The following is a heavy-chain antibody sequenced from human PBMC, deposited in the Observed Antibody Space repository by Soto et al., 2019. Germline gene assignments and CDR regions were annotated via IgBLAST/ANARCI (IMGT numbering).Heavy chain of an antibody. CDR2: IGIGSSTK. CDR3: AKDGDYHPHNWFDP. D-gene: IGHD4-17*01. Sequence: GGSLRLSCAASGFTFRNYGMNWVRQAPGKGLEWVSYIGIGSSTKYYADSVKGRFTISRDNAKNSLYLQMNSLRAEDTAVYYCAKDGDYHPHNWFDPWGQGTLVTVSS. V-gene: IGHV3-48*01. CDR1: GFTFRNYG. J-gene: IGHJ5*02.